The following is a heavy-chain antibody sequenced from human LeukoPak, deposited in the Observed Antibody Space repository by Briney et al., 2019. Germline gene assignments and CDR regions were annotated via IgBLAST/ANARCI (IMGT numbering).Heavy chain of an antibody. Sequence: ASVKVSCKASGYTFTGYYMHWVRQAPGQGLEWMGIINPSGGSTSYAQKFQGRVTMTRDMSTSTVYMELSSLRSEDTAVYYCARDHYDSSGGYYYYYMDVWGKGTTVTVSS. CDR3: ARDHYDSSGGYYYYYMDV. V-gene: IGHV1-46*01. CDR1: GYTFTGYY. CDR2: INPSGGST. J-gene: IGHJ6*03. D-gene: IGHD3-22*01.